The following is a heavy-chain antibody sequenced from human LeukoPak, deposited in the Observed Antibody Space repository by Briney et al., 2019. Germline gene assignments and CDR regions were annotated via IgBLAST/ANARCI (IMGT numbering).Heavy chain of an antibody. Sequence: SETLSLTCTVSGGSISSGNHFWSWIRQHPGKGLEWIGYISYSGRADYSPSLKSRVTISADTSKNQLSLKLRSVTAADTAVYYCARHSEDGYIYFDYWGQGTLVPVSS. D-gene: IGHD5-24*01. V-gene: IGHV4-31*03. CDR2: ISYSGRA. CDR1: GGSISSGNHF. CDR3: ARHSEDGYIYFDY. J-gene: IGHJ4*02.